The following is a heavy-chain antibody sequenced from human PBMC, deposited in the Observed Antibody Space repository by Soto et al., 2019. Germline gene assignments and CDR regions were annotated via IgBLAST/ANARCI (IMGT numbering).Heavy chain of an antibody. J-gene: IGHJ4*02. Sequence: QIQLVQSGAEVKKPGASVKVSCKTSGYTFITYGITWLRQAPGQGLEWMGWISPYNDNTNYAQNLQDRVTMTTDTSTTTVYMELRSLRSDDTAVYYCARGAGRSPCDYWGQGTLVTVSS. CDR2: ISPYNDNT. D-gene: IGHD3-10*01. CDR1: GYTFITYG. V-gene: IGHV1-18*04. CDR3: ARGAGRSPCDY.